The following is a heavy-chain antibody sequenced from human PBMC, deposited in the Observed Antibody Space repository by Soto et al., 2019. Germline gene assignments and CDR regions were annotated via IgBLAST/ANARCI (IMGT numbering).Heavy chain of an antibody. J-gene: IGHJ6*03. Sequence: SETLSLTCTVSGGSISSYYWSWIRQPPGKGLEWIGYIYYSGSTNYNPSLKSRVTISVDTSKNQFSLKLSSVTAADTAVYYCARSLGYQLPNYYYYYYMDVWGKGTTVTVSS. V-gene: IGHV4-59*01. CDR1: GGSISSYY. D-gene: IGHD2-2*01. CDR2: IYYSGST. CDR3: ARSLGYQLPNYYYYYYMDV.